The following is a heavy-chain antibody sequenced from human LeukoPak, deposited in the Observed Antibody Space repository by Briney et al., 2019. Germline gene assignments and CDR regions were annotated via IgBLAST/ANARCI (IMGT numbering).Heavy chain of an antibody. V-gene: IGHV3-30*04. Sequence: GGSLRLSCAASGFTFSTYAMNWVRQAPGKGLEWVAVISYDGTSKYYADSVKGRFTISRDDSKNTLYLQMNSLRAEDTAVYYCARGNGYNKEWYFDYWGQGTLVTVSS. CDR1: GFTFSTYA. J-gene: IGHJ4*02. CDR3: ARGNGYNKEWYFDY. CDR2: ISYDGTSK. D-gene: IGHD5-24*01.